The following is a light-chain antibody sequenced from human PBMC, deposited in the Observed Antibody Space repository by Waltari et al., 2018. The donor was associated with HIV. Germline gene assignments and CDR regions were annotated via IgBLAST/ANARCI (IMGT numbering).Light chain of an antibody. J-gene: IGLJ1*01. V-gene: IGLV2-11*01. Sequence: QSALTQPRSVSGSPGQSVTISCTGTASDIGYFDYVSWYQQYPGKAPNVIIYEVFQRPSGVPYRFTASKSGITASLTISGLQDEDEADYYCCSYAGTYTYVFGSGTTVTVL. CDR3: CSYAGTYTYV. CDR1: ASDIGYFDY. CDR2: EVF.